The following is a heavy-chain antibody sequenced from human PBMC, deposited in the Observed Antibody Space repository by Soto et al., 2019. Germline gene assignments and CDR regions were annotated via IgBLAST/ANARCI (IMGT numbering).Heavy chain of an antibody. J-gene: IGHJ4*02. CDR3: ARSPALIVGALDY. CDR1: GFTFSSYS. Sequence: VQLVESGGGLVKPGGSLRLSCATSGFTFSSYSMKWIRQAPGKGLEWVSTITTSSTYISYADSVKGRFTISRDNAKNSLYLQMNSLRAEDTAVYYCARSPALIVGALDYWGQGTLVTVSS. D-gene: IGHD1-26*01. CDR2: ITTSSTYI. V-gene: IGHV3-21*01.